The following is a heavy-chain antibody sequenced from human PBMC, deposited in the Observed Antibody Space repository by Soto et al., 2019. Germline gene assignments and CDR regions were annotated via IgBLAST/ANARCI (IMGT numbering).Heavy chain of an antibody. V-gene: IGHV5-51*01. Sequence: PGESLKISCQASGYIFNNHWIAWVRQTPEKGLELMGIIYPGDFDIRYNPTFQGHVTISVDRSRSTAYSQWGSLRASDSGLYFCARTDGWASARYFFDSWGQGTLVTVSS. CDR1: GYIFNNHW. CDR2: IYPGDFDI. CDR3: ARTDGWASARYFFDS. D-gene: IGHD3-9*01. J-gene: IGHJ4*02.